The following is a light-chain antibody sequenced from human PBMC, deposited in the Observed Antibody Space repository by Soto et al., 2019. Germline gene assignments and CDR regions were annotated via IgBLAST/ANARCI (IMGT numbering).Light chain of an antibody. V-gene: IGKV1-39*01. CDR3: QQYGSSIT. Sequence: DIQMTQSPSSLSASVGDIVTISCRASQSLSTYLNWYQQRPGKAPKILIYGVSSLQSGVPSRFSGSGNGTDFTLTISSLQPEDFAVYYCQQYGSSITLGQGTRLEIK. J-gene: IGKJ5*01. CDR2: GVS. CDR1: QSLSTY.